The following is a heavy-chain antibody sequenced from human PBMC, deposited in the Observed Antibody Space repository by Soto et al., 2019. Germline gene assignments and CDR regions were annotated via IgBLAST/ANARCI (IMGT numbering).Heavy chain of an antibody. CDR2: ISYDGSNK. CDR1: GFTFSSYG. J-gene: IGHJ4*02. D-gene: IGHD4-17*01. V-gene: IGHV3-30*03. Sequence: QVQLVESGGGVVQPGRSLRLSCAASGFTFSSYGMHWVRQAPGKGLEWVAVISYDGSNKYYADSVKGRFTISRDNSKNTLYLQMNSLRAEDTAVYYCARVDYGDYDSAFSYWGQGTLVTVSS. CDR3: ARVDYGDYDSAFSY.